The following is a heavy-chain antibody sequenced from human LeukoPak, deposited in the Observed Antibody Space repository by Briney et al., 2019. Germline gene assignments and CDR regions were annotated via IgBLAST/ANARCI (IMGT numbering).Heavy chain of an antibody. J-gene: IGHJ1*01. Sequence: SGPTLVKPTQTLTLTCTFSGFSLSTSGVGVGWIRQPPGKALEWLALIYWNDDKRYSPSLKSRLTITKDTSKNRVVLTMTNMDPVDTATYYCAHANPPLSLGRAEYFQHWGQGTLVTVSS. CDR2: IYWNDDK. D-gene: IGHD1-14*01. CDR3: AHANPPLSLGRAEYFQH. CDR1: GFSLSTSGVG. V-gene: IGHV2-5*01.